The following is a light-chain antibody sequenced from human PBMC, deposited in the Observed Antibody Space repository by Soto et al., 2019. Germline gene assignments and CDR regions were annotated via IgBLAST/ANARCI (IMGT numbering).Light chain of an antibody. V-gene: IGLV1-51*02. CDR1: SSNIGNNY. J-gene: IGLJ1*01. Sequence: QSVLTQPPSVSAAPGQKVTISCSGSSSNIGNNYVSWYQQLPGTAPKLLIYENNKRPSGIPDRFSGSKSGTSATLGITGLQTVDEADYYCGTWDSSLSAGPYYVFGTGTKVTVL. CDR3: GTWDSSLSAGPYYV. CDR2: ENN.